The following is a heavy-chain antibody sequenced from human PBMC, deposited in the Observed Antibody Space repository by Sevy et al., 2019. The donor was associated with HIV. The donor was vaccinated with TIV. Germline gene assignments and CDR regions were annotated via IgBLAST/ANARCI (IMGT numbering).Heavy chain of an antibody. CDR3: ARGTAMAGLYYYYYMDV. V-gene: IGHV4-4*02. Sequence: SETLSLTCAVSGGSISSSNWWSWVRQPTGKGLEWIGEIYRGGSTNYNPSLKSRVTISVDKSKNQFSLKLSSVTAADTAVYYCARGTAMAGLYYYYYMDVWGKGTTVTVSS. CDR1: GGSISSSNW. J-gene: IGHJ6*03. CDR2: IYRGGST. D-gene: IGHD5-18*01.